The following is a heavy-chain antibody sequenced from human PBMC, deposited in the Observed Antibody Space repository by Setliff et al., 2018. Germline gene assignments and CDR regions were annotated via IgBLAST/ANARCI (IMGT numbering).Heavy chain of an antibody. CDR1: GGTFSSYA. CDR3: AHTIVGYCSGISCYDYYYGMDV. V-gene: IGHV1-69*05. J-gene: IGHJ6*02. CDR2: IPPILRTA. Sequence: SVKVSCKASGGTFSSYAISWVRQAPGQGLEWMGGIPPILRTADYAQKFQGRVTVTTDESTSTAYMELSSLRSEDTALYYCAHTIVGYCSGISCYDYYYGMDVWGQGTTVTVSS. D-gene: IGHD2-15*01.